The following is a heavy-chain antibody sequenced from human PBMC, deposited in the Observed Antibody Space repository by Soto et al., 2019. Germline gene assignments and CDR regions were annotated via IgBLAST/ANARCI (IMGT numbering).Heavy chain of an antibody. J-gene: IGHJ4*02. CDR2: IYWDDSK. D-gene: IGHD1-26*01. CDR3: AHAYCGRSLY. Sequence: QITLKESGPTLVKPTQTLTLTCTFSGFSLTTDRVGVGWIRQPPGEALEWLAVIYWDDSKTYRPSLESRLTITKDTSKNQLALTMTNMDSLDTATYYCAHAYCGRSLYCGQGTLVTVSS. CDR1: GFSLTTDRVG. V-gene: IGHV2-5*02.